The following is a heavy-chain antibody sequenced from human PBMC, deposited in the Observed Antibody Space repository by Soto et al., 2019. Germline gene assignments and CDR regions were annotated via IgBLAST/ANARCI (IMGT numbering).Heavy chain of an antibody. Sequence: ASVKVSCKASGYTFTSYGISWVRQAPGQGLEWMGWISAYNGNTNYAQKLQGRVTMTEDTSTDTAYMELSSLRSEDTAVYYCAIVLDYGDRDRHFDYWGQGTLVTVS. V-gene: IGHV1-18*04. D-gene: IGHD4-17*01. CDR2: ISAYNGNT. J-gene: IGHJ4*02. CDR3: AIVLDYGDRDRHFDY. CDR1: GYTFTSYG.